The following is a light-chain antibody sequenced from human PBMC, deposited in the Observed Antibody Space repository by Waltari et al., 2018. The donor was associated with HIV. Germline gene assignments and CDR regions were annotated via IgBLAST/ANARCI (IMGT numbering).Light chain of an antibody. CDR3: QQANGFPHT. Sequence: DIQVTQFPSSLPASVGDTVTITCRASESISRFLAWYQQKPGQAPRLLIYDASRLDGGVPSRFRGFGSGTDCTLFISNLQIEDFATYICQQANGFPHTFGQGTKVE. CDR1: ESISRF. V-gene: IGKV1-12*01. CDR2: DAS. J-gene: IGKJ2*01.